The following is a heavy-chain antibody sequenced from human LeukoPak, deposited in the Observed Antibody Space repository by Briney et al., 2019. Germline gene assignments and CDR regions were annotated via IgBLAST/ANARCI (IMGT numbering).Heavy chain of an antibody. CDR3: ARDRQGGSYSIFDY. CDR2: IYTSGST. V-gene: IGHV4-61*08. CDR1: GGSISSGGYY. D-gene: IGHD1-26*01. J-gene: IGHJ4*02. Sequence: PSETLSLTCTVSGGSISSGGYYWSWIRQHPGKGLEWIGYIYTSGSTNYNPSLKSRVTISVDTSKNQFSLKLSSVTAADTAVYYCARDRQGGSYSIFDYWGQGTLVTVSS.